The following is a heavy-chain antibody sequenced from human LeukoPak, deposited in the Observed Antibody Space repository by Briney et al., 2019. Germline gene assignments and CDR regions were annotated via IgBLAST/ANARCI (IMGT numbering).Heavy chain of an antibody. D-gene: IGHD3-10*01. Sequence: GASVKVSCKASGYIFSSNDINWVRQAAGQGLEWMGWMNPNSGDTGYTQKFQGRVAMTRSTSITTTYMELSSLRSEHTAVYYCARGPFGSGSFLDYWGQGTLVTVSS. CDR3: ARGPFGSGSFLDY. CDR2: MNPNSGDT. J-gene: IGHJ4*02. V-gene: IGHV1-8*01. CDR1: GYIFSSND.